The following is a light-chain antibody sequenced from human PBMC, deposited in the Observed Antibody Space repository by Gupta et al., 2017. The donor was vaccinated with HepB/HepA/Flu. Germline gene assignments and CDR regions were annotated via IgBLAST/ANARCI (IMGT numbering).Light chain of an antibody. CDR2: AAS. CDR3: QETYGSPRT. Sequence: DIQLTQSPSSLSVSVGDRVTITCRASQCISSYLNWYQQKPGKAPEFLIYAASTLQTGVPSRFSGSGSGTDFTLTVSSLQPEDFATYYCQETYGSPRTFGGGTKVEIK. V-gene: IGKV1-39*01. J-gene: IGKJ4*01. CDR1: QCISSY.